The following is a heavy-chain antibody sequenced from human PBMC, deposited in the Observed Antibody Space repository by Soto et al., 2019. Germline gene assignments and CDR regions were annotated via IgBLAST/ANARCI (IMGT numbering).Heavy chain of an antibody. CDR2: IWHDGRKT. D-gene: IGHD6-13*01. J-gene: IGHJ4*02. CDR1: GFTSSDYG. Sequence: GGSLRLSCAMSGFTSSDYGMHWVRQARGKGLEWVALIWHDGRKTYYADSVEGRVTMTTDTSTSTAYMELTSLRSDDTAVYYCARVAWYSSSWREIDYWGQGTLVTVSS. V-gene: IGHV3-30*02. CDR3: ARVAWYSSSWREIDY.